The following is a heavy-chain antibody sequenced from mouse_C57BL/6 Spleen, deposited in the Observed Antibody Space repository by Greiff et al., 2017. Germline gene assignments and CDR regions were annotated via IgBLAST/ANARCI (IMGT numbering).Heavy chain of an antibody. D-gene: IGHD1-1*01. J-gene: IGHJ3*01. Sequence: EVKLQESGPGLVKPSQSLSLTCSVTGYSITSGYYWNWIRQFPGNKLEWMGYISYDGSNNYNPSLKNRISITRDTSKNQFFLKLNSVTTEDTATYYCAREDYGSNPFAYWGQGTLVIVSA. CDR3: AREDYGSNPFAY. CDR1: GYSITSGYY. V-gene: IGHV3-6*01. CDR2: ISYDGSN.